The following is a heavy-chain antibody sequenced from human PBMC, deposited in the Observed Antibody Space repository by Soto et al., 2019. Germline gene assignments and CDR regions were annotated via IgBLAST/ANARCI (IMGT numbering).Heavy chain of an antibody. J-gene: IGHJ4*02. CDR2: ISYDGSNK. CDR1: GFTFSSYA. CDR3: ARDLSGYLRGGSFDY. D-gene: IGHD2-15*01. V-gene: IGHV3-30-3*01. Sequence: PGGSLRLSCAASGFTFSSYAMHWVRQAPGKGLEWVAVISYDGSNKYYADSVKGRFTISRDNSKNTLYLQMNSLRAEDTAVYYCARDLSGYLRGGSFDYWGQGTLVTVSS.